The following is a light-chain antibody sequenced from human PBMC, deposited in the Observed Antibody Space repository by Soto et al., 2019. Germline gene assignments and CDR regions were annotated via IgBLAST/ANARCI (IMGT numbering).Light chain of an antibody. CDR2: KAS. CDR3: QQYNSYLT. J-gene: IGKJ1*01. CDR1: QTISSW. V-gene: IGKV1-5*03. Sequence: DIQMTQSPSTLSASVGDTVTITCRASQTISSWLAWYQQKPGKAPKLLIYKASTLKSGVPSRFSGSGSGTEFTLTISSLQPDDFATYYCQQYNSYLTFGQGTKV.